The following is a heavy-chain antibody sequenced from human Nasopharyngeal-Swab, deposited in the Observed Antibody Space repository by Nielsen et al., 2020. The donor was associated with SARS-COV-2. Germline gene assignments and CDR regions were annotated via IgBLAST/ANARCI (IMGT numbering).Heavy chain of an antibody. Sequence: WIRQPPGKGLEWIGYIYYSGSTNYNPSLKSQVTISVDTSKNQFSLKLSSVTAADTAVYYCARVDYYYYGMDVWGQGTTVTVSS. CDR3: ARVDYYYYGMDV. CDR2: IYYSGST. V-gene: IGHV4-59*01. J-gene: IGHJ6*02.